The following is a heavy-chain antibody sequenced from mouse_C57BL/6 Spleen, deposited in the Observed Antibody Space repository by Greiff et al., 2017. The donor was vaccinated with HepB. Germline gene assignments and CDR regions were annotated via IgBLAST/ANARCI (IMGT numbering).Heavy chain of an antibody. CDR1: GFSLTSYG. J-gene: IGHJ1*03. D-gene: IGHD2-1*01. Sequence: QVHVKQSGPGLVQPSPSLSITCTVSGFSLTSYGVHWVRQSPGKGLEWLGVIWRGGSTDYNAAFMSRLSITKDNSKSQVFFKMNSLQADDTAIYYCAKIPIYYGKSWYFDVWGTGTTVTVSS. CDR3: AKIPIYYGKSWYFDV. V-gene: IGHV2-5*01. CDR2: IWRGGST.